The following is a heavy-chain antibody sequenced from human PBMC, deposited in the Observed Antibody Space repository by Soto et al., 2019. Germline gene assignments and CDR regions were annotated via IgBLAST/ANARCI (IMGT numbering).Heavy chain of an antibody. CDR1: GHTFTGNY. J-gene: IGHJ4*02. Sequence: GASVKVSCKASGHTFTGNYMHWVRQAPGQGLEWMGIINPDGDVTTYAHKFRGRVTLTRDNSKNTLYLQMNSLRAEDTAVYYCAKAVIAVAPYFDYWGQGTLVTVSS. CDR2: INPDGDVT. D-gene: IGHD6-19*01. V-gene: IGHV1-46*01. CDR3: AKAVIAVAPYFDY.